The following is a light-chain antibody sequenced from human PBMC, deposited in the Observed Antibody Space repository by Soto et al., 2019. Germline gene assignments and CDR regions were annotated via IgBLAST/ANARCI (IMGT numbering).Light chain of an antibody. J-gene: IGKJ5*01. CDR1: QIVSSN. CDR3: QQYHNWPPEPP. Sequence: EIVRTQSPATLSVSAGERSTLSGRASQIVSSNLAWYQQKPCKAPTLLIHGASTTATGIPARFSGSGSGTEFTLTISSLQSEDFAVYYCQQYHNWPPEPPFGQGTRLEI. V-gene: IGKV3-15*01. CDR2: GAS.